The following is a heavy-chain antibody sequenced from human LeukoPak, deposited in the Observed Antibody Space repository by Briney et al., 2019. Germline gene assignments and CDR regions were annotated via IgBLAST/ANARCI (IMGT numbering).Heavy chain of an antibody. CDR1: GYTFTSYD. V-gene: IGHV1-8*03. D-gene: IGHD6-13*01. CDR3: AREISSSWEYYFDY. Sequence: VASVKVSCKASGYTFTSYDINWVRQATGQGLEWMGWMNPNSGNTGYAQKFQGRVTITRNTSISTAYMELSSLRSEDTAVYYCAREISSSWEYYFDYWGQGTLVTVSS. CDR2: MNPNSGNT. J-gene: IGHJ4*02.